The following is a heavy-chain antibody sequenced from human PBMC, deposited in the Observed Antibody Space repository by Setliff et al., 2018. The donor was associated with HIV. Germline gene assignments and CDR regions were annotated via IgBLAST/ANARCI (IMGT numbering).Heavy chain of an antibody. D-gene: IGHD1-1*01. CDR1: GFTFSNNW. V-gene: IGHV3-7*05. CDR3: ARDRWFINNWYSDY. Sequence: PGGSLRLSCAASGFTFSNNWIAWVRLAPGKGLEWLANIKQDGSVKNYVDSVRGRFTISRDNAENSLFLQMTGLRPEDTSMYYCARDRWFINNWYSDYWGQGTLVTVSS. CDR2: IKQDGSVK. J-gene: IGHJ4*02.